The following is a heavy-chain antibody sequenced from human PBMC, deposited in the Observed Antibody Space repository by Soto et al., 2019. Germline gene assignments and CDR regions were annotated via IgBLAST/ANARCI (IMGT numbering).Heavy chain of an antibody. V-gene: IGHV1-69*02. CDR3: AASYGSGYRAFDY. CDR1: GDTFSFYT. Sequence: QVQLVQSGTEVKKPGSSVKVSCKASGDTFSFYTINWVRQAPGLGLEWVGRINPIVSMSNYAQKFQGRVSMTADKSTSTAFMELRSLRPDDTAMYFCAASYGSGYRAFDYWGQGALVLVSS. D-gene: IGHD3-10*01. CDR2: INPIVSMS. J-gene: IGHJ4*02.